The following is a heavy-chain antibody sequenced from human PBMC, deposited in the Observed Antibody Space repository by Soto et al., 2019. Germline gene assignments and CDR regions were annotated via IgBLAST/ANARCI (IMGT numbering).Heavy chain of an antibody. Sequence: GGSLRLSCAASGFIFSSYEMNWVRQAPGKGLEWVSYISSSGSTIYYADSVKGRFTISRDNAKNSLYLQMNSLRAEDTAVYYCASGLGSGTITFPIKVWGQGTMVT. CDR2: ISSSGSTI. D-gene: IGHD1-7*01. V-gene: IGHV3-48*03. CDR3: ASGLGSGTITFPIKV. J-gene: IGHJ4*02. CDR1: GFIFSSYE.